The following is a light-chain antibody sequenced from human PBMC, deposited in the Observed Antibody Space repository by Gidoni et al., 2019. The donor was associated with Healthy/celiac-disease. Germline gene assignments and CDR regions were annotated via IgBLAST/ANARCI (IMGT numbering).Light chain of an antibody. CDR2: AAS. CDR1: QSISSY. CDR3: QQSYSTLPFT. J-gene: IGKJ3*01. Sequence: DIQMSQSSSSLSASVGDRVIITCRASQSISSYLNWYQQKPGKAPKLLIYAASSLQSGVPSRFSGSGSGTDFTLTISSLQPEDFATYYCQQSYSTLPFTFGPGTKVDIK. V-gene: IGKV1-39*01.